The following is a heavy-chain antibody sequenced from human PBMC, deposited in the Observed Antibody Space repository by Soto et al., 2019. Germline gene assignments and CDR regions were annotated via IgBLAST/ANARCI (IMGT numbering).Heavy chain of an antibody. D-gene: IGHD1-1*01. CDR2: ISSSLGHT. CDR1: GFDFSDFH. V-gene: IGHV3-11*03. Sequence: PGGSLRLSCVASGFDFSDFHISWVRQAPGKGLEWISYISSSLGHTDYAESVKGRFTISRDNAKSSVFLEMSDPRSDDTAVYYCAANWNFGLNFWGQGTLVTVSS. CDR3: AANWNFGLNF. J-gene: IGHJ4*02.